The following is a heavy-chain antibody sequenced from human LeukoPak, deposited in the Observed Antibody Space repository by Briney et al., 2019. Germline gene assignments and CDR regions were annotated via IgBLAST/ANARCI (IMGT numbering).Heavy chain of an antibody. V-gene: IGHV3-53*01. D-gene: IGHD1-1*01. CDR2: IYSGGST. CDR3: ARAKRRLNFDY. CDR1: GFTVSSNY. J-gene: IGHJ4*02. Sequence: GGSLRLSCAASGFTVSSNYMSWVRQAPGKGLEWVSVIYSGGSTYYADSVKGRFTISRDNSKSTLYLQMNSLRAEDTAVYYCARAKRRLNFDYWGQGTLVTVSS.